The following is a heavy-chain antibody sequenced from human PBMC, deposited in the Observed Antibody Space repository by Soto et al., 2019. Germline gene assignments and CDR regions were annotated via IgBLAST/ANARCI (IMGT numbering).Heavy chain of an antibody. J-gene: IGHJ6*02. V-gene: IGHV1-69*12. D-gene: IGHD2-2*01. CDR2: IIPMFGTA. Sequence: QVQLVQSGAEVKKPGSSVKVSCKASGGTFSTYTINWVRQAPGQGLEWMGGIIPMFGTANYAQKFQGRVTITADESKCTGHMELSSLRSEDTAVYYCARRYCISTSCHYYGMDVWGQGPTVTVSS. CDR3: ARRYCISTSCHYYGMDV. CDR1: GGTFSTYT.